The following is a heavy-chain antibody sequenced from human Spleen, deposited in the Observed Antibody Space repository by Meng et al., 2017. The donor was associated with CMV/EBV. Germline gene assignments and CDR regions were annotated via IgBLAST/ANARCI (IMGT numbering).Heavy chain of an antibody. CDR1: GGSFSGYY. J-gene: IGHJ4*02. D-gene: IGHD3-22*01. CDR2: INHSGST. V-gene: IGHV4-34*01. Sequence: SETLSLTCAVYGGSFSGYYWSWIRQPPGKGLEWIGEINHSGSTNYNPSLKSRVTISVDTSKNQFSLKLSSVTAADTAVYYCASRDSSGYYPSVDYWGQGTLVTVSS. CDR3: ASRDSSGYYPSVDY.